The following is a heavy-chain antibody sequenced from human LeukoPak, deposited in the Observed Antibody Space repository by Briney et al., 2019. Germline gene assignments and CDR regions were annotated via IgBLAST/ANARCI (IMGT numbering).Heavy chain of an antibody. V-gene: IGHV1-18*01. Sequence: GASVKVSCKASGYTFTSYVISWVRQAPGQGLEWVGWISAYNGNTNYPQKLQGRVTLTTNTSTSTAYMELRSLRSDDTDVYYCARDRRGDLEYSSSSAQLHFYYYFDYWGQGTVVTVSS. D-gene: IGHD6-6*01. CDR1: GYTFTSYV. CDR3: ARDRRGDLEYSSSSAQLHFYYYFDY. CDR2: ISAYNGNT. J-gene: IGHJ4*02.